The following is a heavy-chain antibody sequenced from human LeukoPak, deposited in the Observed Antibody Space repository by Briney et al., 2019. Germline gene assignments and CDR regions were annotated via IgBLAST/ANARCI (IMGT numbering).Heavy chain of an antibody. V-gene: IGHV3-9*01. Sequence: GGSLRLYCAAYGFSFDVYAMHWVRQAPGKGLEWVTGISWNRGRIDYADSVKGRFTISRDNAQNSLYLQMNSLRPEDTALYYCAKSLYGDYVGYFDSWGQGTQVTVSS. CDR2: ISWNRGRI. CDR3: AKSLYGDYVGYFDS. J-gene: IGHJ4*02. CDR1: GFSFDVYA. D-gene: IGHD4-17*01.